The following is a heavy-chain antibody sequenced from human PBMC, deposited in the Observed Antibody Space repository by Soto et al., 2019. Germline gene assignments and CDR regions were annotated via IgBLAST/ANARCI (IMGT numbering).Heavy chain of an antibody. CDR3: TRRHNWNDNYFDP. Sequence: SETLCLPCTVSGASISVHSYYWTWICQPPGKGLGWIGRSYYSGTTYFNPSLKSRATISVDTSKNQFSLRLTSVTAADTAIYYCTRRHNWNDNYFDPWGPGALVTVSS. D-gene: IGHD1-20*01. V-gene: IGHV4-39*01. CDR2: SYYSGTT. CDR1: GASISVHSYY. J-gene: IGHJ5*02.